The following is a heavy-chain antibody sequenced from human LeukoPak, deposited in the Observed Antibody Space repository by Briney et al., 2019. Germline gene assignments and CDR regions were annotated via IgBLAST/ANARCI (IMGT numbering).Heavy chain of an antibody. V-gene: IGHV4-4*07. D-gene: IGHD3-22*01. CDR2: ISTSGST. CDR1: GGSISSYY. J-gene: IGHJ4*02. Sequence: PSETLSLTCTVSGGSISSYYWSWIRQPAGKGLESIGHISTSGSTNYNPSLKSRVTMSVDTSKNQFSLKLSSVTAADAAVYYCARVRYSDSSVLTRKRSYYFDYWGQGTLVTVSS. CDR3: ARVRYSDSSVLTRKRSYYFDY.